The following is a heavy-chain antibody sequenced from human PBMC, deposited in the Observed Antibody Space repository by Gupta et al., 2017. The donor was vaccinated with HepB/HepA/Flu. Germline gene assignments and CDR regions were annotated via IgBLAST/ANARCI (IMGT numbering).Heavy chain of an antibody. CDR2: MRDSGNT. CDR3: ARGSRGGSSSKGWFDL. J-gene: IGHJ5*02. CDR1: GGSFSGYY. D-gene: IGHD6-6*01. V-gene: IGHV4-34*01. Sequence: QVQLQQWGAGLLKPSETLSLTCAVYGGSFSGYYWSWIRQPPGKGLEWIGEMRDSGNTNYTPSLKSRVTISVDTSKNQFSLKVTSVTAADTAVYYCARGSRGGSSSKGWFDLWGQGTLVTVSS.